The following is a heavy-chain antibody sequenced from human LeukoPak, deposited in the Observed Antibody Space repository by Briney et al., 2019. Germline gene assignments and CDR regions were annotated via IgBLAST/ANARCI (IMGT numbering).Heavy chain of an antibody. CDR3: ARGRFLLL. V-gene: IGHV3-7*03. Sequence: GGSLRLSCLVSGFTFSDYWMSWVRQAPGKGLEWVANINEDGTEKKYVDSVKGRFTISRDNAENSLYLLLNSLRAEDTAMYYCARGRFLLLWGQGALVTVSS. CDR2: INEDGTEK. D-gene: IGHD2-15*01. J-gene: IGHJ4*02. CDR1: GFTFSDYW.